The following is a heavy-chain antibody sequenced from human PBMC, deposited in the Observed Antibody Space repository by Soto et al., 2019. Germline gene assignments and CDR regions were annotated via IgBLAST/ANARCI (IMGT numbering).Heavy chain of an antibody. CDR2: IYPGDSDT. Sequence: PGESLKISCKGSGYSFTSYWIGWVRQMPGKGLEWMGIIYPGDSDTRYSPSFQGQVTISADKSISTAYLQWSSLKASDTAMYYCARTSAAAKYYTGMDVSGQGTTVTPSS. D-gene: IGHD2-2*01. V-gene: IGHV5-51*01. CDR1: GYSFTSYW. J-gene: IGHJ6*02. CDR3: ARTSAAAKYYTGMDV.